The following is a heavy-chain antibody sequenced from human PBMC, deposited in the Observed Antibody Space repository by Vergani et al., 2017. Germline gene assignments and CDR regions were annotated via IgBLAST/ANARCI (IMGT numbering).Heavy chain of an antibody. Sequence: QVQLVESGGGVVQPGRSLRLSCAASGFTFSSYAMHWVRQAPGKGLEWVAVISYDESNKYYADSVKGRFTISRDNSKNTLYLQMNSLRAEDTAVYYCARAPSSLQYRAGYFEHWGQGTLVTVSS. V-gene: IGHV3-30-3*01. CDR1: GFTFSSYA. CDR2: ISYDESNK. D-gene: IGHD2-2*02. J-gene: IGHJ1*01. CDR3: ARAPSSLQYRAGYFEH.